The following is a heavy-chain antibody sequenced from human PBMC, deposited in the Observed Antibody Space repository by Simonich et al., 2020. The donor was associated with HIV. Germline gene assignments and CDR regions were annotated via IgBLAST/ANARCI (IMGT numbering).Heavy chain of an antibody. D-gene: IGHD3-10*01. V-gene: IGHV7-4-1*02. J-gene: IGHJ6*03. Sequence: QVQLVQSGSEFKKPGASVNVSCKASGYTLNNCAINWVRQAPGQGLEWMGWINTNNPMYAQGFTGRFVFSLDTTVSTSYLQISSLKAEDTAVYYCASDHRGVRGATSYMDFWGKGTTVTVSS. CDR3: ASDHRGVRGATSYMDF. CDR1: GYTLNNCA. CDR2: INTNNP.